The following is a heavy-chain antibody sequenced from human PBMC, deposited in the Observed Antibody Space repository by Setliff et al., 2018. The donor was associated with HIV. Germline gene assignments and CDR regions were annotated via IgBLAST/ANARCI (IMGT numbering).Heavy chain of an antibody. CDR1: GFTLGNYA. J-gene: IGHJ3*01. V-gene: IGHV3-23*01. CDR2: ITNSGAGR. CDR3: AKDNVEGVTPFWGSFDL. Sequence: PGGSLRLSCAASGFTLGNYAMTWVRQAPGKGLEGVAGITNSGAGRYYADSVKGRFTISRDNSKNTLYLQMNSLRAEDSALYYCAKDNVEGVTPFWGSFDLWGQGTMVTVSS. D-gene: IGHD7-27*01.